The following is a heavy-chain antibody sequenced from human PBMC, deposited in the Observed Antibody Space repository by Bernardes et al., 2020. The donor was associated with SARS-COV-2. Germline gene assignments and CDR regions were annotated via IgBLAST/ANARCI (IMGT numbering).Heavy chain of an antibody. CDR2: IKQDGSEK. Sequence: GGSLRLSCAASGFPFSYYWMTWVRQAPGKGLEWVANIKQDGSEKYYVDSVKGRFTISRDNAKNSLYLQVNSLRAEDTAVYYCATDRSEYGSDIWGQGTMVTVSS. V-gene: IGHV3-7*01. J-gene: IGHJ3*02. CDR3: ATDRSEYGSDI. CDR1: GFPFSYYW. D-gene: IGHD6-6*01.